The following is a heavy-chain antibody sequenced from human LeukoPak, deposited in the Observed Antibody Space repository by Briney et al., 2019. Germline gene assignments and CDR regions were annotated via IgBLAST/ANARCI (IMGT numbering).Heavy chain of an antibody. Sequence: GESLKISCKGSGYSFTSHWIGWVRQMPGKGLEWMGIISAGGSDVRYSPSFQGHVTISVDRSISTAYLQWSSLEASDTAMYYCARRYCSGGICYYFDYCGQGTLVTVSS. D-gene: IGHD2-15*01. CDR3: ARRYCSGGICYYFDY. CDR1: GYSFTSHW. J-gene: IGHJ4*02. CDR2: ISAGGSDV. V-gene: IGHV5-51*01.